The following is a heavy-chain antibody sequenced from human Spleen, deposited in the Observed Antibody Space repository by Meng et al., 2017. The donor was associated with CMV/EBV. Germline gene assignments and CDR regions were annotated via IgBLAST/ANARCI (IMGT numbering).Heavy chain of an antibody. V-gene: IGHV1-69*04. J-gene: IGHJ1*01. Sequence: YTISWVRQAPGQGLEWMGRIIPILGIANYAQKFQGRVTITADKSTSTAYMELSSLRSEDTAVYYCARDTPRYCSSTSCYPDLVYYQHWGQGILVTVSS. CDR1: YT. CDR3: ARDTPRYCSSTSCYPDLVYYQH. D-gene: IGHD2-2*01. CDR2: IIPILGIA.